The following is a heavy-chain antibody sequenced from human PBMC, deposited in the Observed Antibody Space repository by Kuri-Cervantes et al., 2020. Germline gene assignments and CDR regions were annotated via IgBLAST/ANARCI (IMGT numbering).Heavy chain of an antibody. D-gene: IGHD3-9*01. CDR2: IYTSGNT. CDR1: GGPISSYY. Sequence: ESLKISCAVSGGPISSYYLSWIRQPAGKGLEWVGRIYTSGNTNYHPSLKSRVTMSLDTSKSQFSLKLSSVTAADTAVYYCARGYYDISRGTSTNRPCYYYGMDVWGQGTTVTVSS. CDR3: ARGYYDISRGTSTNRPCYYYGMDV. J-gene: IGHJ6*02. V-gene: IGHV4-4*07.